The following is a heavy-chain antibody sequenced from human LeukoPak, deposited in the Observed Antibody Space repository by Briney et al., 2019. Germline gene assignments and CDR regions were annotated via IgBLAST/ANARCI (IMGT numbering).Heavy chain of an antibody. CDR3: ARRIVYSSSSNWFDP. J-gene: IGHJ5*02. D-gene: IGHD6-6*01. V-gene: IGHV4-4*09. CDR2: IYTSGST. Sequence: SETLSLTCTVSGGSIGSYYWSWIRQPPGKGLEWIGYIYTSGSTNYNPSLKSRVTISVDTSKNQFSLKLSSVTAADTAVYYCARRIVYSSSSNWFDPWGQGTLVTVSS. CDR1: GGSIGSYY.